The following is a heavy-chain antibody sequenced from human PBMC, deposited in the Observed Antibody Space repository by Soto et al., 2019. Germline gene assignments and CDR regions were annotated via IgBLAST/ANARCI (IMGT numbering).Heavy chain of an antibody. J-gene: IGHJ4*02. CDR1: GFTFSSYA. Sequence: GGSLRLSCAASGFTFSSYAMSWVRQAPGKGLEWVSAISGSGGSTYYVDSVKGRFTISRDNSKNTLYLQMNSLRAEDTAVYYCAKEVTMIVVVSYFDYWGQGTLVTVSS. D-gene: IGHD3-22*01. CDR3: AKEVTMIVVVSYFDY. CDR2: ISGSGGST. V-gene: IGHV3-23*01.